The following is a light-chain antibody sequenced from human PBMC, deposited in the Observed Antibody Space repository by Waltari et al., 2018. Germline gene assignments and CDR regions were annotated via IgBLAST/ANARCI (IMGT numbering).Light chain of an antibody. CDR3: QALDSNRWV. J-gene: IGLJ3*02. Sequence: SYELTQPPSVSVSPGQTASITCSGAILGSTYASWYQHKAGQTPLLVIYQDINRPSGIPGRFSGSKSGNTATLTISGTQAMDDADYYCQALDSNRWVFGGGTKLTVL. CDR1: ILGSTY. V-gene: IGLV3-1*01. CDR2: QDI.